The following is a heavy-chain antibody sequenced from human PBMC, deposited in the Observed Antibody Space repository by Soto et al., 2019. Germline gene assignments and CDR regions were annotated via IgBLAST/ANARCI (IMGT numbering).Heavy chain of an antibody. CDR2: IKQDGNEK. CDR1: GLTFSSNW. J-gene: IGHJ5*02. CDR3: ARVVGAPNWFDP. D-gene: IGHD1-26*01. V-gene: IGHV3-7*04. Sequence: GGSLRLSCAASGLTFSSNWMSWVRQAPGRGLECVANIKQDGNEKYYVDSVKGRFTISRDNAKNSLYLQMNSLRAEDTAVYYCARVVGAPNWFDPWGQGTLVTVSS.